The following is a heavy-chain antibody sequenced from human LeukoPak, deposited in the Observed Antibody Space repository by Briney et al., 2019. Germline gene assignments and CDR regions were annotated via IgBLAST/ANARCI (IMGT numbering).Heavy chain of an antibody. V-gene: IGHV3-9*01. CDR3: AKAAQVAGRPNLGGHFDY. CDR1: GFTFDDYA. Sequence: PGESLRLSCAASGFTFDDYAMHWVRQAPGKGLEWVSGISWNSGSIGYADSVKGRFTISRDNNKNTLYLQMNSLRAEDTAVYYCAKAAQVAGRPNLGGHFDYWGQGTLVTVSS. D-gene: IGHD6-6*01. CDR2: ISWNSGSI. J-gene: IGHJ4*02.